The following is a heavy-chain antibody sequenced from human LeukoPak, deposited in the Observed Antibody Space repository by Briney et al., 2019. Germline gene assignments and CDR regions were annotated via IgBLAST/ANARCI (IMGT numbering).Heavy chain of an antibody. Sequence: SETLSLTCTVSGYSISSGYYWGWIRQPPGKGLEWIGSIYHSGSTYYNPSLKSRVTISVDTSKNQFSLKLSSVTAADTAVYYCARESSDIVVVPAARLHYYYMDVWGKGTTVTISS. CDR3: ARESSDIVVVPAARLHYYYMDV. D-gene: IGHD2-2*01. J-gene: IGHJ6*03. V-gene: IGHV4-38-2*02. CDR1: GYSISSGYY. CDR2: IYHSGST.